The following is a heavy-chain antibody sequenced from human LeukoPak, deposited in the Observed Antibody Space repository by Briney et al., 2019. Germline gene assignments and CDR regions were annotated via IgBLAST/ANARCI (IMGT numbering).Heavy chain of an antibody. CDR2: ISSSGNTI. J-gene: IGHJ4*02. CDR1: GFSFSSYE. Sequence: GGPLRLSCAASGFSFSSYEMNWVPQAPGKGLEWVSYISSSGNTIYYADSVRGRFTISRDNAKNSLYLQMNSLRAEDTAVYYCAKHPQDWGQGTLVSVSS. V-gene: IGHV3-48*03. CDR3: AKHPQD.